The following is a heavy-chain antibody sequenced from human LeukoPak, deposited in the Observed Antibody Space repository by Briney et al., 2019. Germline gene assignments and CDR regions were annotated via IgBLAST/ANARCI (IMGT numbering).Heavy chain of an antibody. V-gene: IGHV3-11*04. J-gene: IGHJ4*02. Sequence: GGSLRLSCAASGFTFSDNYMSWIRQAPGKGLEWVSSISPTGGAIFYAASLRGRIIISRDNAKNSLFLQMNSLTAEDTALYFCASGIRERGFDYWGQGTLVTVSS. D-gene: IGHD1-1*01. CDR3: ASGIRERGFDY. CDR1: GFTFSDNY. CDR2: ISPTGGAI.